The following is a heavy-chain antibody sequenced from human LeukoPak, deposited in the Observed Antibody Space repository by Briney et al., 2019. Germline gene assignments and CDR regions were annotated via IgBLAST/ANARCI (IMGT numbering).Heavy chain of an antibody. Sequence: GASVKVSCKASGYTFTGYYMHWVRQAPGQGLEWMGWINPNSGGTNYAQKFRGRVTMTTDTSTSTAYMELRSLGSDDTAVYYCVRDYFCSGGTCDDCFDPWGQGTLVTVSS. J-gene: IGHJ5*02. CDR3: VRDYFCSGGTCDDCFDP. CDR2: INPNSGGT. V-gene: IGHV1-2*02. CDR1: GYTFTGYY. D-gene: IGHD2-15*01.